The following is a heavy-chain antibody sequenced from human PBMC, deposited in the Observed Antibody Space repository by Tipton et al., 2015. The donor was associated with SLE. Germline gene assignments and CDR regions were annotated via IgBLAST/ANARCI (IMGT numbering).Heavy chain of an antibody. V-gene: IGHV4-59*12. J-gene: IGHJ6*02. CDR3: ARRAYYYAMDV. CDR1: GDSIIGYY. Sequence: TLSLTCTVSGDSIIGYYWSWIRQRPGKGLEWIGFIYHSGNTNDNPSLKSRVTISVDKSTNHFFLKLTSVTAADTAVYYCARRAYYYAMDVWGQGTTVTVSS. CDR2: IYHSGNT.